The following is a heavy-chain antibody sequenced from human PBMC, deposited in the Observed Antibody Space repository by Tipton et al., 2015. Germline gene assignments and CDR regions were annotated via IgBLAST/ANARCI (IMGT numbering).Heavy chain of an antibody. D-gene: IGHD2-15*01. CDR1: GGSMNNYY. Sequence: TLSLTCTVSGGSMNNYYWNWIRQPAGKGLEWIGRIYSSGSTNYHPSLESRVTMSVDTSENQISLRLTSVTAADTAVYYCARDIVPNWFEPWGQGILVTVSS. J-gene: IGHJ5*02. CDR3: ARDIVPNWFEP. CDR2: IYSSGST. V-gene: IGHV4-4*07.